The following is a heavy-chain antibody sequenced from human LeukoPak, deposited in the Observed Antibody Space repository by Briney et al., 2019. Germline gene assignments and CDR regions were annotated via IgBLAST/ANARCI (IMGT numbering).Heavy chain of an antibody. V-gene: IGHV3-21*01. J-gene: IGHJ1*01. CDR3: ARAEVLRFLEWSSYFQH. CDR2: ISSSSSYI. Sequence: GGSLRLSCAASGFTFSSYSMNWVRQAPGKGLEWVSSISSSSSYIYYADSVKGRFTISRDNAKNSLYLQMNSLRAEDTAVYYCARAEVLRFLEWSSYFQHWGQGTLVTVSS. CDR1: GFTFSSYS. D-gene: IGHD3-3*01.